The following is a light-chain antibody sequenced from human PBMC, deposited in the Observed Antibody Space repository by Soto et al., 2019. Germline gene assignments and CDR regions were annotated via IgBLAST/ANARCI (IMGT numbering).Light chain of an antibody. Sequence: IVFTQSPATLSLSPGEVSTLSCSASQRVSSYLDWYQKKPGQAPRLLIYDASNRATCIPARFSGRGSGTDFTLTISSLEPEDSAVYYCQQRSYWPRTFGGGTKVEIK. CDR2: DAS. J-gene: IGKJ4*01. CDR3: QQRSYWPRT. V-gene: IGKV3-11*01. CDR1: QRVSSY.